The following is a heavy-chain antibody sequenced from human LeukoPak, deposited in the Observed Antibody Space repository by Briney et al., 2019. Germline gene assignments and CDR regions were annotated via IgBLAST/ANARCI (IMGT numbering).Heavy chain of an antibody. CDR2: IYYSGST. J-gene: IGHJ3*02. D-gene: IGHD3-10*01. CDR3: AREVTYYGSGSFDAFDI. CDR1: GGSISSYY. Sequence: SETLSLTCTVSGGSISSYYWSWIRQPPGKGLEWIGYIYYSGSTNYNPSLKSRVTISVDTSKNQFSLKLSSVTAADTAVYYCAREVTYYGSGSFDAFDIWGQGTMVTVSS. V-gene: IGHV4-59*12.